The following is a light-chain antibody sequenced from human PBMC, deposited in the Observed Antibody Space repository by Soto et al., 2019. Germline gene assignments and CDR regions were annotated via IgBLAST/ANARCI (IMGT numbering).Light chain of an antibody. CDR3: QTWDTGRVL. Sequence: QAVVTQSPSASASLGASVKLTCTLSSGHSSYAIAWHQQQPEKGPRYLMKLNSDGSHSKGDGIPDRFSGSSSGAERYLTISSLQSEDEADYYCQTWDTGRVLFGGGTKLTVL. J-gene: IGLJ2*01. V-gene: IGLV4-69*01. CDR1: SGHSSYA. CDR2: LNSDGSH.